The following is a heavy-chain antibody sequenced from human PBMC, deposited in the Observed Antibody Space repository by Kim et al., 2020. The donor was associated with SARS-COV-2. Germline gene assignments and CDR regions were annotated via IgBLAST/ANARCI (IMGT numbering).Heavy chain of an antibody. J-gene: IGHJ4*02. D-gene: IGHD2-15*01. CDR1: GGSISSGGYY. CDR3: ARIGYCSGGSCYGEVHFDY. CDR2: IYYSGST. Sequence: SETLSLTCTVSGGSISSGGYYWSWIRQHPGKGLEWIGYIYYSGSTYYNPSLKSRVTISVDTSKNQFSLKLSSVTVADTAVYYCARIGYCSGGSCYGEVHFDYWGQGTLVTVSS. V-gene: IGHV4-31*03.